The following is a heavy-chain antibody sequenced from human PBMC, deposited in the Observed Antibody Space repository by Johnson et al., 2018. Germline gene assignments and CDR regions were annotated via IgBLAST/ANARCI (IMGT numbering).Heavy chain of an antibody. Sequence: QLVESGPEVKQPGTSVKVSCKASGFTFSRSAVQWVRQARGQRLEWIGWIVVGSGKTNYAQTFQERVTMTRDMSTSTAYMELSSRRSEDMAVFYCVAAVYRSSSTLGNSDSCGVDGWGQGTTVIVSS. CDR2: IVVGSGKT. CDR1: GFTFSRSA. D-gene: IGHD2-2*01. CDR3: VAAVYRSSSTLGNSDSCGVDG. V-gene: IGHV1-58*01. J-gene: IGHJ6*02.